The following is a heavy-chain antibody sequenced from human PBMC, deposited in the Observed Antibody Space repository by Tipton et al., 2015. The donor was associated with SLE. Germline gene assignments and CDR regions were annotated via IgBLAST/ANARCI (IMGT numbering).Heavy chain of an antibody. Sequence: GLVKPSETLSLTCNVSGGSISSYFWTWIRQPPGKGLEWIGHIFYTGSTTYNPSLKSRVTISIDTSKNQFSLKLSSVTAADTAVYYCASCMGSGGSCPYGMDVWGQGTTVTVSS. CDR2: IFYTGST. CDR1: GGSISSYF. V-gene: IGHV4-59*01. D-gene: IGHD2-15*01. CDR3: ASCMGSGGSCPYGMDV. J-gene: IGHJ6*02.